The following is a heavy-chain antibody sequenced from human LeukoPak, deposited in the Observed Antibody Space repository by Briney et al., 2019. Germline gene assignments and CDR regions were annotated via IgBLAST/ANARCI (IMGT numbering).Heavy chain of an antibody. Sequence: GGSLRLSCAVSGFTFSKFWMRWVRQAPGKGLEWVANIKQDGSVKYYVDSVKGRFTISRDNAKNSLFLQMNSLRVEDTAVYYCAASRSLDRSLDYWGQGTLVTVSS. D-gene: IGHD3-9*01. CDR1: GFTFSKFW. V-gene: IGHV3-7*01. CDR3: AASRSLDRSLDY. CDR2: IKQDGSVK. J-gene: IGHJ4*02.